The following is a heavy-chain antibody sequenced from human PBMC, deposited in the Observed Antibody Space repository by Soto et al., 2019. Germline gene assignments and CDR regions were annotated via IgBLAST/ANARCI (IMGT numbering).Heavy chain of an antibody. CDR1: GGSISSGDYY. CDR2: IYYSGNT. D-gene: IGHD2-2*01. J-gene: IGHJ6*02. V-gene: IGHV4-30-4*01. Sequence: QVQLQESGPGLVKPSQTLSLTCTVYGGSISSGDYYWSWIRQPPGKGLEWIGYIYYSGNTYYNPSLKSRVTISVDTSKNQFALKLSSVTAADTAVYYCARAPNTYQLPMDVCGQGTTVTVSS. CDR3: ARAPNTYQLPMDV.